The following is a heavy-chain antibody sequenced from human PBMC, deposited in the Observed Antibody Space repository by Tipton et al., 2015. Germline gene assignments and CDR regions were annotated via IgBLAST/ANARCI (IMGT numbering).Heavy chain of an antibody. J-gene: IGHJ4*02. CDR3: AKSDIVVVPAAAFDY. D-gene: IGHD2-2*01. CDR1: GFTFTNYW. Sequence: SLRLSCVASGFTFTNYWMSWVRQAPGKGLEWVAVISYDGSNKYYADSVKGRFTISRDNSKNTLYLQMNSLRAEDTAVYYCAKSDIVVVPAAAFDYWGQGTLVTVSS. CDR2: ISYDGSNK. V-gene: IGHV3-30*18.